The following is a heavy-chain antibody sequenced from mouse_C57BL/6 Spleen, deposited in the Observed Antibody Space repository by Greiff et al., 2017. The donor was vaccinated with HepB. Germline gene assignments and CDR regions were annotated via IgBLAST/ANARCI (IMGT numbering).Heavy chain of an antibody. D-gene: IGHD1-1*01. V-gene: IGHV5-6*01. CDR1: GFTFSSYG. CDR2: ISSGGSYT. Sequence: EVQRVESGGDLVKPGGSLKLSCAASGFTFSSYGMSWVRQTPDKRLEWVATISSGGSYTYYPDSVKGRFTISRDNAKNTLYLQMSSLKSEDTAMYYCARRLVATENYAMDYWGQGTSVTVSS. CDR3: ARRLVATENYAMDY. J-gene: IGHJ4*01.